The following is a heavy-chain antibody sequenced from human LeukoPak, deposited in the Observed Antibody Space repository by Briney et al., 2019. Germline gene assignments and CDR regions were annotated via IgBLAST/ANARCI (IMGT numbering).Heavy chain of an antibody. CDR1: GYTFTSYY. V-gene: IGHV1-46*01. CDR3: ARGSSLTYFDWFYYYYGMDV. Sequence: ASVKVSCKASGYTFTSYYMHWVRQAPGQGLEWMGIINPSGGSTSYAQKFQGRVTMTRDTSTSTVYMELSSLRSEDTAVYYCARGSSLTYFDWFYYYYGMDVWGQGTTVTVSS. J-gene: IGHJ6*02. D-gene: IGHD3-9*01. CDR2: INPSGGST.